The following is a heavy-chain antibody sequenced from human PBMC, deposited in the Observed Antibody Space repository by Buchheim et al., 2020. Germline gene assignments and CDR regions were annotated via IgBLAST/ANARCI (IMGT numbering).Heavy chain of an antibody. D-gene: IGHD3-16*02. CDR2: INHSGST. J-gene: IGHJ5*02. CDR3: ARGYRTSERWFDP. CDR1: GGSFSGYY. Sequence: QVQLQQWGAGLLKPSETLSLTCAVYGGSFSGYYWSWIRQPPGKGLEWIGEINHSGSTNYNPSLKSRVTIPVDPSKNQLPLKLSSVTAADTAVYYCARGYRTSERWFDPWGQGTL. V-gene: IGHV4-34*01.